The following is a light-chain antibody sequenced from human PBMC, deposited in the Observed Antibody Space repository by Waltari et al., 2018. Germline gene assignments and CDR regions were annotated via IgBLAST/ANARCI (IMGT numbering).Light chain of an antibody. J-gene: IGKJ2*01. CDR3: RQGTHWPYT. CDR1: QSLGNTY. CDR2: KVS. V-gene: IGKV2-30*01. Sequence: DVVLTQSPLSLPVTLGQPASISCRSSQSLGNTYLNWFHQRPGQSPRRLMYKVSHRDSGVPDSFSGSGSGTVFTLEISRVEAEDVGVYYCRQGTHWPYTFGQGTKLEIK.